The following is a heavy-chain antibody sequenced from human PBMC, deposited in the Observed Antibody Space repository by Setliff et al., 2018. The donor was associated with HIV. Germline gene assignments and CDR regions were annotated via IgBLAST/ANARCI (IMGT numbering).Heavy chain of an antibody. V-gene: IGHV1-8*01. D-gene: IGHD4-4*01. Sequence: ASVKVSCKASGHTFSNSDIHWVRRATGQGLEWMGWMNPNTGVAGYALKFQGRVTLTRDTSISTAYMEVSNLRSDDTAVYYCATDDYNGDSFDNWGQGTLVTVSS. CDR3: ATDDYNGDSFDN. CDR1: GHTFSNSD. J-gene: IGHJ4*02. CDR2: MNPNTGVA.